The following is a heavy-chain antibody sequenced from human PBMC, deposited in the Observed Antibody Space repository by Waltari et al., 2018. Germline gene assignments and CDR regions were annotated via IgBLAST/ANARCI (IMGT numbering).Heavy chain of an antibody. CDR3: AKRWAIYYFEY. Sequence: EVQLVESGGGLVQPGGSLRLSCAASGFTFKNFAMSWVRQAPGKGLEWVSTSTESGDTFYADSVKGRFATSRDKYKNTLSLQMNSLRAEDTAVYYCAKRWAIYYFEYWGQGNLVTVSS. J-gene: IGHJ4*02. V-gene: IGHV3-23*04. CDR2: STESGDT. D-gene: IGHD3-9*01. CDR1: GFTFKNFA.